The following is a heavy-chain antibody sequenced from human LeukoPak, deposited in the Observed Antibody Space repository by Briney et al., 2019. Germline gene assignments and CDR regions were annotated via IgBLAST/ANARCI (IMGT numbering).Heavy chain of an antibody. J-gene: IGHJ3*02. CDR1: GFTFSSYG. Sequence: GGSLRLSCAASGFTFSSYGMHWVRQAPGKGLEWVAVISYDGSNEYCGDSVKGRFTISRDNSKNTLYLEMYSLRAEDTAVYFCVKSPYYDSSGDAFEIWGQGTLVTVSS. CDR3: VKSPYYDSSGDAFEI. D-gene: IGHD3-22*01. CDR2: ISYDGSNE. V-gene: IGHV3-30*18.